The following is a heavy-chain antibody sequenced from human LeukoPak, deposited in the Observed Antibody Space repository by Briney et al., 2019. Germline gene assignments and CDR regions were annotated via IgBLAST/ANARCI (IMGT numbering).Heavy chain of an antibody. J-gene: IGHJ4*02. CDR2: ISYDGSNK. CDR1: GFTFSSYA. D-gene: IGHD6-19*01. CDR3: ARERIAVAGGFDY. V-gene: IGHV3-30*04. Sequence: PGRSLRLSCAASGFTFSSYAMHWVRQAPGKGLEWVAVISYDGSNKYYADSVKCRFTISRDNSKNTLYLQMNSLRAEDTAVYYCARERIAVAGGFDYWGQGTLVTVSS.